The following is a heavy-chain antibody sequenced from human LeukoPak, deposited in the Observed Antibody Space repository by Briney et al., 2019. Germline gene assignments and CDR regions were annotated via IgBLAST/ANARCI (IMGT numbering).Heavy chain of an antibody. J-gene: IGHJ4*02. D-gene: IGHD4-17*01. CDR1: GGSFSGYY. Sequence: SETLSLTCAVYGGSFSGYYWSWIRQPPGEGLEWIGEINHSGSTNYNPSLKSRVTISVDTSKNQFSLKLSSVTAADTAVYYCASSSYGDYGPADYWGQGTLVTVSS. CDR2: INHSGST. CDR3: ASSSYGDYGPADY. V-gene: IGHV4-34*01.